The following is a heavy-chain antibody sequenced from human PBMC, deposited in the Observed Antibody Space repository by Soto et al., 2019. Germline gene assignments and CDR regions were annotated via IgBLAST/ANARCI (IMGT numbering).Heavy chain of an antibody. CDR1: GYTFTSYG. CDR3: ARVIGGDPEPPIGY. Sequence: ASVKVSCKASGYTFTSYGISSVRQGPGQGLEWMGWISAYNGNTNYAQKLQGRVTMTTDTSTTTAYMELRSLRSDDTAVYYFARVIGGDPEPPIGYCGKGTLVTVSS. CDR2: ISAYNGNT. D-gene: IGHD2-21*02. V-gene: IGHV1-18*04. J-gene: IGHJ4*02.